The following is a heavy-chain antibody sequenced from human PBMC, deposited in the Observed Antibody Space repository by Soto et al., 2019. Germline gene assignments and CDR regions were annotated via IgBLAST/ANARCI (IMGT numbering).Heavy chain of an antibody. D-gene: IGHD3-9*01. Sequence: GGSLRLSCTTSGFTVSSSHMTWVRQAPGKGLEWVSVIYSGGSSYYAASVQGRFTISRDNSKNTVYLQMNSLRGEDTAMYYCARYFDWPSGFDIWGQGTMVTVSS. CDR1: GFTVSSSH. CDR2: IYSGGSS. J-gene: IGHJ3*02. CDR3: ARYFDWPSGFDI. V-gene: IGHV3-53*01.